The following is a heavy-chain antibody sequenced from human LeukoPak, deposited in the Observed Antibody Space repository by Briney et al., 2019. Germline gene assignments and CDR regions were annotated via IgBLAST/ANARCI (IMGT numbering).Heavy chain of an antibody. CDR3: ARDEPNYYDSSGPNVIP. CDR1: GGSISSYY. J-gene: IGHJ4*02. V-gene: IGHV4-38-2*02. CDR2: IYHSGST. Sequence: SETLSLTCTVSGGSISSYYWSWIRQPPGKGLEWIGSIYHSGSTYYNPSLKSRVTISVDTSKNQFSLKLSSVTAADTAVYYCARDEPNYYDSSGPNVIPWGQGTLVTVSS. D-gene: IGHD3-22*01.